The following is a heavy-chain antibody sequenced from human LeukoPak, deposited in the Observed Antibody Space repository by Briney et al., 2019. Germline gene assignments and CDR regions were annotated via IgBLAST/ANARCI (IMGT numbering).Heavy chain of an antibody. D-gene: IGHD3-22*01. Sequence: GGSLRLSCAASGFTFSSYSMNWVRQAPGKGLEWASSISSSSSYIYYADSVKGRFTISRDNAKNSLYLQMNSLRAEDTAVYYCARGLYYDSSGYEPLDYWGQGTLVTVSS. CDR2: ISSSSSYI. V-gene: IGHV3-21*01. CDR3: ARGLYYDSSGYEPLDY. J-gene: IGHJ4*02. CDR1: GFTFSSYS.